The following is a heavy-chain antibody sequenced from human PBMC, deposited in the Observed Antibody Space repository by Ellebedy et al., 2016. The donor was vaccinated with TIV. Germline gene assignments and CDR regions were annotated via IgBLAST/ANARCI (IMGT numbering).Heavy chain of an antibody. D-gene: IGHD4-17*01. CDR2: LSGSAGST. CDR3: AKGLYGDYVPHWYFDL. Sequence: PGGSLRLSCAASGFSFSNYAVSRVRQAPGKGLEWVSGLSGSAGSTYYADSVRGRFTISRDNSKNTLYLQMNSLRAEDTAVYYCAKGLYGDYVPHWYFDLWGRGTLVTVSS. V-gene: IGHV3-23*01. J-gene: IGHJ2*01. CDR1: GFSFSNYA.